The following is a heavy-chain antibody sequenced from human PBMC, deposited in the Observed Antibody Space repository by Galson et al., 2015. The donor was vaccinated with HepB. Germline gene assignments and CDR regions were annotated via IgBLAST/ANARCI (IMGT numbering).Heavy chain of an antibody. CDR1: GGSISSYY. D-gene: IGHD2-2*01. Sequence: ETLSLTCTVSGGSISSYYWSWIRQPAGKGLEWIGRIYTSGSTNYNPSLKSRVTMSVDTSKNQFSLKLSSVTAADTAVYYCARANLGYCSSTSCDYYYYGMDVWGQGTTVTVSS. CDR2: IYTSGST. J-gene: IGHJ6*02. V-gene: IGHV4-4*07. CDR3: ARANLGYCSSTSCDYYYYGMDV.